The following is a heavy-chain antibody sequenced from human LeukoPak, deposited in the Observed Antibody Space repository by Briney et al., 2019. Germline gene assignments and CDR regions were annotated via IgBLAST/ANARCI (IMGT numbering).Heavy chain of an antibody. CDR1: EYTFTSCG. V-gene: IGHV1-8*01. J-gene: IGHJ4*02. CDR2: MNPNSGNT. CDR3: TRGSSGRRDN. Sequence: ASVKVSCKASEYTFTSCGINWVRQATGQGLEWMGWMNPNSGNTGYGQSFQGRITMTRDISIGTAYMELSNLTSEDTAIYYCTRGSSGRRDNWGQGTLVTVSA. D-gene: IGHD6-19*01.